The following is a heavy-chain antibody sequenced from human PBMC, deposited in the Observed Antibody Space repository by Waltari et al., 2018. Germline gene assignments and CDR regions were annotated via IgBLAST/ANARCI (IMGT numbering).Heavy chain of an antibody. CDR2: IDWDDDK. D-gene: IGHD3-22*01. CDR3: ARSPLGYYDSSGYFDY. CDR1: GFSLSTSGMC. Sequence: QVTLRESGPALVKPTQTLTLTCTFSGFSLSTSGMCVSWIRQPPGKALEWLARIDWDDDKYYSTSLKTRLTISKDTSKNQVVLTMTNMDPVDTATYYCARSPLGYYDSSGYFDYWGQGTLVTVSS. J-gene: IGHJ4*02. V-gene: IGHV2-70*15.